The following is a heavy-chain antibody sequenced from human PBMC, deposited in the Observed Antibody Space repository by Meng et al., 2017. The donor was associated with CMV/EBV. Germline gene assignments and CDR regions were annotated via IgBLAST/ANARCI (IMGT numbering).Heavy chain of an antibody. D-gene: IGHD1-1*01. J-gene: IGHJ4*02. CDR1: WFSLSTRGMR. V-gene: IGHV2-70D*14. CDR3: ARINELNLDY. Sequence: SGPTLVKPPQTLTLTCTFSWFSLSTRGMRVSWIRQPPGNALEWLARIDWDDDKFYSTSLKTRLTISKDTSKNQVVLTMTNMDPVDTATYYCARINELNLDYWGQGTLVTVSS. CDR2: IDWDDDK.